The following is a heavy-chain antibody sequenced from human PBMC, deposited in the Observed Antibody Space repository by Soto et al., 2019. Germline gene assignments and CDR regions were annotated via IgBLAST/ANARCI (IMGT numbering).Heavy chain of an antibody. V-gene: IGHV4-31*03. CDR1: GGSISSGGYY. CDR2: IYYSGST. J-gene: IGHJ6*02. D-gene: IGHD1-7*01. CDR3: ARDNWNYASGWDGTGWYYYGMDV. Sequence: SETLSLTCTVSGGSISSGGYYWNWIRQHPGKGLEWIGYIYYSGSTYYNPSLKSRVTISVDTSKNQFSLKLSSVTAADTAVYYCARDNWNYASGWDGTGWYYYGMDVWGQGTSVTVSS.